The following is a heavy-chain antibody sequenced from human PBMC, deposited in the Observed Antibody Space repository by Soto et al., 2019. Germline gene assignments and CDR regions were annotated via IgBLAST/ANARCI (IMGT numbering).Heavy chain of an antibody. V-gene: IGHV1-8*01. CDR1: GYTFTSYD. D-gene: IGHD1-1*01. CDR2: RNPKSGNT. J-gene: IGHJ4*02. CDR3: ARGGVFPPGVQSFDY. Sequence: QVQLVQSGAEVRKPGASVKVSCKASGYTFTSYDINWVRQATGQELECMGWRNPKSGNTGYAQKFQGRVTMTRNTSISTAYMELSSLRSEDTAVYYCARGGVFPPGVQSFDYWGQGTLVTVSS.